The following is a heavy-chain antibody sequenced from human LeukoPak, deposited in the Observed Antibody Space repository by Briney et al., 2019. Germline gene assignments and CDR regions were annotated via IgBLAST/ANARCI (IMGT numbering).Heavy chain of an antibody. V-gene: IGHV3-7*01. Sequence: AXXXTXXSTXMSWVRQAPGKGXXWVGNIQPDGSEXYPVDSVKGRFTISRDNAKNSVDLQMNSLRAEETAVYQXXXXXXXXGXXXXXDYXXXXXLVTVS. J-gene: IGHJ4*02. CDR1: XXTXXSTX. CDR2: IQPDGSEX. CDR3: XXXXXXXGXXXXXDY.